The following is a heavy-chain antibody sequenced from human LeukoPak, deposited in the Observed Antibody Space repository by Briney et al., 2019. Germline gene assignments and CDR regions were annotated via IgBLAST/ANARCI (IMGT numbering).Heavy chain of an antibody. V-gene: IGHV1-2*02. Sequence: ASVKVSCKAYGYTFTGYYMHWVRQAPGQGLEWMGWINPNSGGTDYAQKFQGRVTMTRDTSISTAYMEVSSLRSEDTAVYYCARGTRLGELSFGFDPWGQGTLVTVSS. D-gene: IGHD3-16*02. CDR3: ARGTRLGELSFGFDP. CDR1: GYTFTGYY. J-gene: IGHJ5*02. CDR2: INPNSGGT.